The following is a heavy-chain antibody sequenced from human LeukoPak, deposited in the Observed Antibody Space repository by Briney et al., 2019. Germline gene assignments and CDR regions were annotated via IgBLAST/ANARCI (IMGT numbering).Heavy chain of an antibody. V-gene: IGHV3-23*01. D-gene: IGHD6-19*01. CDR1: GFTFNTYA. J-gene: IGHJ4*02. CDR2: ICGSGGCT. Sequence: GGSLRLSCEASGFTFNTYAIYWVRQAPGKGLEWVSGICGSGGCTYYADSVKGRFTISRDNSKNTVYLQMNSLTADDTAVYYCAKTTVGYSSGRYPGWPADCWGQGALVTVSS. CDR3: AKTTVGYSSGRYPGWPADC.